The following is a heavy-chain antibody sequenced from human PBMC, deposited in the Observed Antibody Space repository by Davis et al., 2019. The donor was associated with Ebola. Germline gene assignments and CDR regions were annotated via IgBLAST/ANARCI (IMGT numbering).Heavy chain of an antibody. CDR3: ARRYGGKPPTYWYFDL. J-gene: IGHJ2*01. Sequence: AASVKVSCKASGYIFTTYAMHWVRQAPGQRLEWMGWVHGGNGNTKYSQRFQGRVTITTDTSASTAYLDLSSLRSDDTAVFYCARRYGGKPPTYWYFDLWGRGTLVTVSS. D-gene: IGHD4-23*01. V-gene: IGHV1-3*01. CDR1: GYIFTTYA. CDR2: VHGGNGNT.